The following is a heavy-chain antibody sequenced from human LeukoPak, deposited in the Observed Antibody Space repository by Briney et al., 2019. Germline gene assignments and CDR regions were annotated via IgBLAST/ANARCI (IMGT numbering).Heavy chain of an antibody. CDR1: VFTFSSNA. CDR2: ICGSGGST. Sequence: GGSLRLSCAASVFTFSSNAMSCVRQAPGKGLEWVSAICGSGGSTYYPASVKRRFTIYRENSKNTVYLQMNSLRDEGTAVYYCAKVRLPEYYFDYWGQGTLVTVSS. CDR3: AKVRLPEYYFDY. J-gene: IGHJ4*02. D-gene: IGHD2-21*02. V-gene: IGHV3-23*01.